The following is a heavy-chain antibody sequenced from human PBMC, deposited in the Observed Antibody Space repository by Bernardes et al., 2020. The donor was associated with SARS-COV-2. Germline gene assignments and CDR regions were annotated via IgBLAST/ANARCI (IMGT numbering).Heavy chain of an antibody. CDR2: INSDGSSI. V-gene: IGHV3-74*01. Sequence: GGSLRLSCAASGLTLSSYWMHWVRQAPGKGLVWVSRINSDGSSIGYADSVKDRFTISRDNAKKMLYLQMNSLRGEDTAVYYCVRAGTTKRNAMDVWGQGTTVTVSS. CDR3: VRAGTTKRNAMDV. J-gene: IGHJ6*02. CDR1: GLTLSSYW. D-gene: IGHD2-8*01.